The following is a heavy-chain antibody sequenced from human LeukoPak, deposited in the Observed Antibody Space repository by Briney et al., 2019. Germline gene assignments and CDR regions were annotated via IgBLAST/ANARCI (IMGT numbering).Heavy chain of an antibody. CDR2: ISSSSSYI. V-gene: IGHV3-21*04. D-gene: IGHD3-22*01. J-gene: IGHJ4*02. CDR1: GFTFSSYS. CDR3: ARDLPQIEY. Sequence: AGGSLRLSCAASGFTFSSYSMNWVRQAPGKGLEWVSSISSSSSYIYYADSVKGRFTISRDNAKNSLYLQMNNLRAEDTALYYCARDLPQIEYWGQGTLVTVSS.